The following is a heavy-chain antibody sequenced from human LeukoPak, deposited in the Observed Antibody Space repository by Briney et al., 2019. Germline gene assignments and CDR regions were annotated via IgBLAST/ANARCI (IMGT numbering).Heavy chain of an antibody. Sequence: ASVKVSCKASGGTFSSYAISWVRQAPGQGLEWMGRIIPIFGIANYVQKFQGRVTITADKSTSTAYMELSSLRSEDTAVYYCARDQYYDSSGYYYRQGAFDIWGQGTMVTVSS. CDR2: IIPIFGIA. V-gene: IGHV1-69*04. J-gene: IGHJ3*02. D-gene: IGHD3-22*01. CDR3: ARDQYYDSSGYYYRQGAFDI. CDR1: GGTFSSYA.